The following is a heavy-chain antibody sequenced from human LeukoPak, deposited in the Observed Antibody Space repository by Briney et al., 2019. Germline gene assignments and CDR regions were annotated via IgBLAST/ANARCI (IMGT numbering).Heavy chain of an antibody. CDR3: PRDGGYCSSTSCYYYYMDV. J-gene: IGHJ6*03. V-gene: IGHV3-48*01. D-gene: IGHD2-2*01. CDR1: GFTFSSYS. CDR2: ISSSSSTI. Sequence: PGGSLRLSCAASGFTFSSYSMNWVRQAPGKGLEWVSYISSSSSTIYYADSVKGRFTISRDNAKNSLYLQMNSLRAEDTAVYYCPRDGGYCSSTSCYYYYMDVWGKGTTVTVSS.